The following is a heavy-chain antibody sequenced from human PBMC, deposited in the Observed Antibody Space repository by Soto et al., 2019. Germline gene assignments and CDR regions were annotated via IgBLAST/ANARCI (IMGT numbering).Heavy chain of an antibody. V-gene: IGHV3-30*18. Sequence: QVQLVESGGGVVQPGRSLRLSCAASGFTFSSYGMHWVRQAPGKGLEWVGIISYDGSNKYYADSVKGRFTISRDNSKNTPYLQMNSLRAEDTAVYYCAKDGDSYYDFWSGYSPFDYWGQGTLVTVSS. J-gene: IGHJ4*02. CDR2: ISYDGSNK. CDR1: GFTFSSYG. D-gene: IGHD3-3*01. CDR3: AKDGDSYYDFWSGYSPFDY.